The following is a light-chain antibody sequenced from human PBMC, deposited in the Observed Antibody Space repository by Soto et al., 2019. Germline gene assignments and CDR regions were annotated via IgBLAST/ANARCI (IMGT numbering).Light chain of an antibody. J-gene: IGKJ5*01. Sequence: EMVMTQSPATLSVSPGERATLSCRASQSVSHKLAWYQQKPGQAPRLLIYDTSTRATGIPARFSGSGSGTEFTLTISSLQSADSAVYYCQQRSDWPSITFGQGTRLEIK. CDR2: DTS. CDR1: QSVSHK. CDR3: QQRSDWPSIT. V-gene: IGKV3-15*01.